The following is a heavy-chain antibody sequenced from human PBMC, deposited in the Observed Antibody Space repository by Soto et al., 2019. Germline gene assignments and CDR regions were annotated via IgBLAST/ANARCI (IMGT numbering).Heavy chain of an antibody. Sequence: QVHLQESGPGLVKPSGTLSVTCDVSGGSISSTNWWSWVRQPPGKGLEWIGKIYHSGTTYYNPSLKGRVTRLVDKADKQFALKLTSVTAADTAGYYWVREGYDILNSSRNWGQGTLVTVSS. CDR2: IYHSGTT. CDR3: VREGYDILNSSRN. CDR1: GGSISSTNW. J-gene: IGHJ4*02. V-gene: IGHV4-4*02. D-gene: IGHD3-9*01.